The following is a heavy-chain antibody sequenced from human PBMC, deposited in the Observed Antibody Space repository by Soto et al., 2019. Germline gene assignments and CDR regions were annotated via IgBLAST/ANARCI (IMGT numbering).Heavy chain of an antibody. J-gene: IGHJ4*02. V-gene: IGHV3-74*01. Sequence: EVQLVESGGGLVQPGGSLRLSCAASGFTFSKYWIHWVRQAPGKGLVWVSRIKGDESTTNYADSVKGRFTISRDNANDVVFLHMNTMTADDTAVYYCARGGYGLWLNDYCGQGTLVTVSS. CDR3: ARGGYGLWLNDY. D-gene: IGHD5-18*01. CDR1: GFTFSKYW. CDR2: IKGDESTT.